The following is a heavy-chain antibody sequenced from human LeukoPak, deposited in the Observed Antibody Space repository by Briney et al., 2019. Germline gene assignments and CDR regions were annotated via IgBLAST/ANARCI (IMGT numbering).Heavy chain of an antibody. CDR3: ARLDSGSYYTAIDY. CDR2: INSDGSST. V-gene: IGHV3-74*01. CDR1: GFTFSSFW. D-gene: IGHD1-26*01. Sequence: GGSLRLSCAVSGFTFSSFWIHWVRQAPGKGLVWVSRINSDGSSTTYADSVKGRFTISRDNAKNSLYLQMNSLRAEDTAVYYCARLDSGSYYTAIDYWGQGTLVTVSS. J-gene: IGHJ4*02.